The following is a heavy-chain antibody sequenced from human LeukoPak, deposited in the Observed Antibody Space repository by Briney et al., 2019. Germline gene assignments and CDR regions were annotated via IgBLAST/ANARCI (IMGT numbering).Heavy chain of an antibody. D-gene: IGHD3-10*01. V-gene: IGHV1-3*01. CDR2: INAGNGNT. J-gene: IGHJ6*02. CDR3: ARDHITMVRGVYYYGMDV. CDR1: GYTFTSYA. Sequence: ASVKVSCKASGYTFTSYAMHWVRQAPGQRLGWMGWINAGNGNTKYSQKFQGRVTITRDTSASTAYMELSSLRSEDTAVYYCARDHITMVRGVYYYGMDVWGQGTTVTVSS.